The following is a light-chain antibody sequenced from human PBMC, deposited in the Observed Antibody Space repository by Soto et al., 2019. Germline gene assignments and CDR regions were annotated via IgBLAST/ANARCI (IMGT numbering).Light chain of an antibody. Sequence: EIGMTHPPATLSVYPEERATLSCRASQSVSSNLAWYQQKARHAPRLLIYAASTRATGIPDRFSGSGSGTDFTLTISRLEPEDFAVYYCQQYGSSGTFGQGTKVDIK. J-gene: IGKJ1*01. CDR3: QQYGSSGT. CDR2: AAS. V-gene: IGKV3-20*01. CDR1: QSVSSN.